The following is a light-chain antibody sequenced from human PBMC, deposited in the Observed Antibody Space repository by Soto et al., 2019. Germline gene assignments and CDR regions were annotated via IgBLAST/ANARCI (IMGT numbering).Light chain of an antibody. CDR3: CSYAGSTTFKV. Sequence: QSVLTQPASVSGSPGQSITISCTGTSSDVGTYNLVSWYQEHPGKAPKLIIYEGSKRPSGVSNRFSGSKSGNTASLTISGLQAEDKADYYCCSYAGSTTFKVFGGGTKVTVL. J-gene: IGLJ2*01. CDR1: SSDVGTYNL. CDR2: EGS. V-gene: IGLV2-23*03.